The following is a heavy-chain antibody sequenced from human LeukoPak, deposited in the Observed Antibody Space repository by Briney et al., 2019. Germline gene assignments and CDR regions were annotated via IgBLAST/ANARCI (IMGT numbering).Heavy chain of an antibody. J-gene: IGHJ4*02. CDR2: ISSSGSTI. V-gene: IGHV3-48*03. CDR1: RFTFSSYE. D-gene: IGHD3-9*01. Sequence: GGSLRLSCAASRFTFSSYEMNWVRQAPGKGLEWVSYISSSGSTIYYADSLKGRFTISRDNAKNSLYLQMNSLRAEDAAVYYCAKWGDYDILTGYYDPDYWGQGTLVTVSS. CDR3: AKWGDYDILTGYYDPDY.